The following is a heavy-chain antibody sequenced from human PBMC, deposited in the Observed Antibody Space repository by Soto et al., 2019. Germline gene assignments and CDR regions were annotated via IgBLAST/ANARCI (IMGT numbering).Heavy chain of an antibody. Sequence: GGSLRLSCVASGFTFSNYWVTWVRQAPGKGLEWVASINQNGGAMHYVDSVKGRFTVSRDNAKNSLYLQVNSLRAEDTAVFYCARVWNDGRFDYWGQGTLVTVSS. CDR1: GFTFSNYW. V-gene: IGHV3-7*01. CDR3: ARVWNDGRFDY. D-gene: IGHD1-1*01. J-gene: IGHJ4*02. CDR2: INQNGGAM.